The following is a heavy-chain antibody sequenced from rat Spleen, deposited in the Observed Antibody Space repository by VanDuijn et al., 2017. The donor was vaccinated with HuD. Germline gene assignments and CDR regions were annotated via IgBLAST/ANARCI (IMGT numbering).Heavy chain of an antibody. J-gene: IGHJ2*01. Sequence: EVQLVESGGGLVQPGRSMKLSCAASGFTFSDYHMAWVRQAPTKGLEWVASINYDGDSTYYRDSVKGRFTISRDNAKSSLYLQMDSLRSEDTATYYCARHTPFNYGTVGDYWGQGVMVTVSS. CDR2: INYDGDST. V-gene: IGHV5-20*01. CDR1: GFTFSDYH. D-gene: IGHD1-11*01. CDR3: ARHTPFNYGTVGDY.